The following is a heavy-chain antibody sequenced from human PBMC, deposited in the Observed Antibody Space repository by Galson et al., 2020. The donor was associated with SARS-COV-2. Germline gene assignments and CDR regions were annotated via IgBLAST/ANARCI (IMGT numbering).Heavy chain of an antibody. D-gene: IGHD4-17*01. CDR2: ISYDGSNK. J-gene: IGHJ4*02. V-gene: IGHV3-30-3*01. CDR1: GFTFSSYA. Sequence: GSLRLSCAASGFTFSSYAMHWVRQAPGKGLEWVAVISYDGSNKYYADSVKGRFTISRDNSKNTLYLQMNSLRAEDTAVYYCARDFGDTIYYFDYWGQGTLVTVSS. CDR3: ARDFGDTIYYFDY.